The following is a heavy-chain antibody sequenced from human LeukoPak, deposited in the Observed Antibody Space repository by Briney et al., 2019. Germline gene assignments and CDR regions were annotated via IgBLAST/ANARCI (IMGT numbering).Heavy chain of an antibody. J-gene: IGHJ6*03. V-gene: IGHV3-23*01. CDR1: GFTFSTFA. Sequence: GGSLRLSCAASGFTFSTFAMIWVRQPPGKGLEWVSAISGSGGSTYYADSVKGRFTISRDNSKNTLYLQMNSLRAEDTAVYYCAKSGLVHYYYYYMDVWGKGTTVTVSS. CDR3: AKSGLVHYYYYYMDV. CDR2: ISGSGGST. D-gene: IGHD6-19*01.